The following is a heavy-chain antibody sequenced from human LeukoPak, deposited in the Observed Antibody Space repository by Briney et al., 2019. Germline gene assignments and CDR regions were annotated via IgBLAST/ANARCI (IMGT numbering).Heavy chain of an antibody. CDR1: GFTFNNYE. CDR3: ARDRGIVGAVEYFDY. D-gene: IGHD1-26*01. Sequence: GSLRLSCAASGFTFNNYEMNWVRQAPGKGLEWVSYISSSGSTIYYADSVKGRFTISRDNAKNSLYLQMNSLRAEDTAVYYCARDRGIVGAVEYFDYWGQGTLVTVSS. V-gene: IGHV3-48*03. J-gene: IGHJ4*02. CDR2: ISSSGSTI.